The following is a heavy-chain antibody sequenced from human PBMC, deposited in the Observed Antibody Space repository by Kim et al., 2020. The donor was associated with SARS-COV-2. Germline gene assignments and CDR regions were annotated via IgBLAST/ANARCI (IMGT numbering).Heavy chain of an antibody. D-gene: IGHD3-22*01. CDR3: ARFRYDSSGYYYLDY. Sequence: QKLQGRVTMTTDTSTSTAYMGLRSLRSDDTAVYYCARFRYDSSGYYYLDYWGQGTLVTVSS. J-gene: IGHJ4*02. V-gene: IGHV1-18*01.